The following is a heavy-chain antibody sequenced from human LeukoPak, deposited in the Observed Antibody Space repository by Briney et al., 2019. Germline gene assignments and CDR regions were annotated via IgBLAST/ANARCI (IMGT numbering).Heavy chain of an antibody. CDR2: IWSGGSNR. CDR3: ARDAQRGFDYSNSLEY. CDR1: GFIYSHYG. V-gene: IGHV3-33*01. J-gene: IGHJ4*01. Sequence: GRSLRLSCAASGFIYSHYGMHWVRQAPGKGLEWVADIWSGGSNRFYAGSVKGRFTISRDNSQNTLFLQMNSLRAEDTAMYYCARDAQRGFDYSNSLEYWGHGTLVTVSS. D-gene: IGHD4-11*01.